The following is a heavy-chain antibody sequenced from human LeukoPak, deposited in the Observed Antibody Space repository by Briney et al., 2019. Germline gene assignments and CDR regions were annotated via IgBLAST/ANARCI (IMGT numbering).Heavy chain of an antibody. J-gene: IGHJ4*02. D-gene: IGHD2-2*02. CDR3: AREGAGYCSSTSCYTVFDY. CDR2: ISSSSSYI. CDR1: GFTFSSYS. Sequence: GGSLRLSCAASGFTFSSYSMNWVRQAPGKGLEWVSSISSSSSYIYYADSVKGRFTISRDNAKNSLYLQMNSLRAEDTAVYYCAREGAGYCSSTSCYTVFDYWGQGTLVTVSS. V-gene: IGHV3-21*01.